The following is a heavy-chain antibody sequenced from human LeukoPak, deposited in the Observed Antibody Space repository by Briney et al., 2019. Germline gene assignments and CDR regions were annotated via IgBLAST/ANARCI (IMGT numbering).Heavy chain of an antibody. J-gene: IGHJ4*02. CDR1: GFTFSSYW. CDR2: LSPDGGTI. V-gene: IGHV3-74*01. D-gene: IGHD6-19*01. Sequence: PGGSLRLSCVVSGFTFSSYWMHWVRQAPGQGLVWVSRLSPDGGTIDYSDSVRGRFTISRDNAKDTLYLQMNSLRVDDTAVYYCATAGQWRFDSWGLGTLVTVSP. CDR3: ATAGQWRFDS.